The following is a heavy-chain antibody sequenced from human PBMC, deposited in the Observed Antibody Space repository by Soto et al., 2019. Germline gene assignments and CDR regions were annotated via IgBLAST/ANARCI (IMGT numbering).Heavy chain of an antibody. D-gene: IGHD3-16*01. CDR2: INPSGGST. CDR1: GYTFTSYY. V-gene: IGHV1-46*01. Sequence: ASVKVSCTASGYTFTSYYRHWVRQAPGQGLEWMGRINPSGGSTSYAQKFQGRVTMTTDTSTSTAYMELSSLRSEDTAVYYCARRHGGADAFDIWGQGTMVTVSS. J-gene: IGHJ3*02. CDR3: ARRHGGADAFDI.